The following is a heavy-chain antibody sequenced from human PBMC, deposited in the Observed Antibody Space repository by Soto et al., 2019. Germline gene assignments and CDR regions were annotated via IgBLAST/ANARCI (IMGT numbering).Heavy chain of an antibody. CDR2: IIPIVGTA. CDR3: ATRSGYYDSSGYCYLDY. D-gene: IGHD3-22*01. V-gene: IGHV1-69*13. Sequence: SVKVSSKASGVTFSSYAISWVRQPPGQGLEWKGGIIPIVGTANYAQKSQGRLTITADESTSTAHRVLSSLRSEDTDVYYCATRSGYYDSSGYCYLDYCGQGTLVTVSS. CDR1: GVTFSSYA. J-gene: IGHJ4*02.